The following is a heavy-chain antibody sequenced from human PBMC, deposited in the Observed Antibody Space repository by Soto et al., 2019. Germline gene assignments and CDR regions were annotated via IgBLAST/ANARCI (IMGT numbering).Heavy chain of an antibody. V-gene: IGHV3-33*01. CDR1: GFTLSSYG. CDR2: IWYDGSNE. J-gene: IGHJ6*02. Sequence: QVQLVESGGGVVQPGRSLRLSCAASGFTLSSYGMHWVRQAPGKGLDWVAVIWYDGSNEYYADSVKGRITIPRDNSKNTLYLQMNSLGAEDTVVYYCARDQPYPIAAAGTGGMDVWGQGTTVTVSS. D-gene: IGHD6-13*01. CDR3: ARDQPYPIAAAGTGGMDV.